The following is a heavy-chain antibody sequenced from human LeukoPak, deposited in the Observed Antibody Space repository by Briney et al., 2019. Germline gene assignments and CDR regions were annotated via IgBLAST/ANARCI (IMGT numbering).Heavy chain of an antibody. D-gene: IGHD1-26*01. J-gene: IGHJ4*02. CDR2: ISYDGSNK. V-gene: IGHV3-30*18. CDR3: AKGEWELLSLDY. Sequence: GGSLRLSCAASGFTVSRNYMSWVRQAPGKGLEWVAVISYDGSNKYYADSVKGRFTISRDNSKNTLYLQMNSLRAEDTAVYYCAKGEWELLSLDYWGQGTLVTVSS. CDR1: GFTVSRNY.